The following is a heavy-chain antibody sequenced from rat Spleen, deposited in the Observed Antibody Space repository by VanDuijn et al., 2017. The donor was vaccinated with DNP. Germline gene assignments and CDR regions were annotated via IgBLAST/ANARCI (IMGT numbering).Heavy chain of an antibody. Sequence: EVQLVASGGGLVQPGRSLKLSCAASGFTFSDYNMAWVRQAPKKGLEWVATISYDGLRPYYRDSVKGRFTISRDDAKSALYLQMDSLRSEDTATYYCARPHYDGSYYWGQGVMVTVSS. CDR1: GFTFSDYN. CDR2: ISYDGLRP. V-gene: IGHV5-7*01. J-gene: IGHJ2*01. CDR3: ARPHYDGSYY. D-gene: IGHD1-12*02.